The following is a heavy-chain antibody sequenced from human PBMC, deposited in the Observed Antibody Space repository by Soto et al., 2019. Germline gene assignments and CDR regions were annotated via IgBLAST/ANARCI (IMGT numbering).Heavy chain of an antibody. CDR2: ISGSGGST. D-gene: IGHD6-13*01. Sequence: VGSLRLSCAASGFTFSSDAMSWVRQAPGKGLEWVSAISGSGGSTYYADSVKGRFTISRDNSKNTLYLQMNSLRAEDTAVYYCAKDIAAAGYFDYWGQGTLVTVSS. V-gene: IGHV3-23*01. CDR3: AKDIAAAGYFDY. J-gene: IGHJ4*02. CDR1: GFTFSSDA.